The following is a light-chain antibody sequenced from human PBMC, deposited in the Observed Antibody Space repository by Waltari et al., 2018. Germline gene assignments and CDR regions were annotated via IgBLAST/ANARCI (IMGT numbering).Light chain of an antibody. Sequence: QSALTQPASVSGSPGQSITISCTGTSSDVWSFNLFSWYQQHPGKAPKLMIYEDTKRPSGVSNRFSGSKSGNTASLTISGLQAEDEADYYCCSYAGSSIWVFGGGTELTVL. V-gene: IGLV2-23*01. CDR2: EDT. CDR3: CSYAGSSIWV. J-gene: IGLJ3*02. CDR1: SSDVWSFNL.